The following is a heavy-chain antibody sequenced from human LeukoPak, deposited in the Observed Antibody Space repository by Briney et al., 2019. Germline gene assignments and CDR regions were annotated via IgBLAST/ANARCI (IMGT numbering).Heavy chain of an antibody. CDR1: GFTFRTYT. Sequence: GGSLRPSCAASGFTFRTYTMQWVRQAPEKRPEYVSGISGNGGNTYYANSVEGRFTISRDNSKNTLCLQMGSLRAEDTAVYYCARDGIATNDYWGQGILVTVSS. V-gene: IGHV3-64*01. D-gene: IGHD5-24*01. J-gene: IGHJ4*02. CDR2: ISGNGGNT. CDR3: ARDGIATNDY.